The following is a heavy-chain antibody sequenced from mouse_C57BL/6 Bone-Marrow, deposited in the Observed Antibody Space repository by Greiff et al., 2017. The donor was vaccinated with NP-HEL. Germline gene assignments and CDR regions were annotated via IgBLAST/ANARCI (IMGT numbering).Heavy chain of an antibody. J-gene: IGHJ2*01. CDR2: IRNKANGYTT. D-gene: IGHD1-1*01. Sequence: EVHLVESGGGLVQPGGSLSLSCAASGFTFTDYYMSWVRQPPGKALAWLGFIRNKANGYTTEYSASVKGRFTISRDNSQSILYLQMNALRAEDSATYYCARYYYYGSSYWYYFDYWGQGTTLTVSS. CDR3: ARYYYYGSSYWYYFDY. CDR1: GFTFTDYY. V-gene: IGHV7-3*01.